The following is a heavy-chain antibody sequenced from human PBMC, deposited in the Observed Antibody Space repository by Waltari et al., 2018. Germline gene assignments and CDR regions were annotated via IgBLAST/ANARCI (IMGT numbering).Heavy chain of an antibody. V-gene: IGHV4-38-2*01. CDR2: IYHSGST. J-gene: IGHJ5*02. CDR3: ARVHSSSWRGQYNWFDP. CDR1: GYSISSGYY. Sequence: QVQLQESGPGLVKPSETLSLTCAVSGYSISSGYYWGWIRPPPGKGLEWIGSIYHSGSTYYNPSLKSRVTISIDTSKNQFSLKLSSVTAADTAVYYCARVHSSSWRGQYNWFDPWGQGTLVTVSS. D-gene: IGHD6-13*01.